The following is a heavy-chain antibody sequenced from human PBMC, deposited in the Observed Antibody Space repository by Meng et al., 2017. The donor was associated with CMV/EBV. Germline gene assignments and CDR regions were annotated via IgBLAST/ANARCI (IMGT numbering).Heavy chain of an antibody. CDR1: TFSSDA. V-gene: IGHV1-69*10. Sequence: TFSSDAISWDRQVPGQGLAWMGGMIPILGIANYEQKSKSRVAITADKSTSKAYMKLSSLRSEDTAVYYCAVEAGFGIAAAGTANWFDPWGQGALVTVSS. J-gene: IGHJ5*02. CDR2: MIPILGIA. D-gene: IGHD6-13*01. CDR3: AVEAGFGIAAAGTANWFDP.